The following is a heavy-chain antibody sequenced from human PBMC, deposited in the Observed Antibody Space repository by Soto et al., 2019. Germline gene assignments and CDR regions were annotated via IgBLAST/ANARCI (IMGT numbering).Heavy chain of an antibody. D-gene: IGHD1-26*01. CDR1: GYTLSSYG. Sequence: QVQLVESGGGVVQPGRSLRLSCVASGYTLSSYGMHWVRQAPGKGLEWVAVIWSDGSTKDYSDSVKGRFTISRDNSKNTLYPEMNSLRAEDTAVYYCARDVGGHPFDIWGQGTMVTVSS. V-gene: IGHV3-33*01. CDR3: ARDVGGHPFDI. J-gene: IGHJ3*02. CDR2: IWSDGSTK.